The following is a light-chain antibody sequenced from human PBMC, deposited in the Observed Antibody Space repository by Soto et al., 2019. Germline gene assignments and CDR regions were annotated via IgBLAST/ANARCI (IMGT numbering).Light chain of an antibody. CDR3: QQYGSTPRYI. CDR1: QSVNSDY. Sequence: EIVLTQSPGTLYLSPGERATLSCRASQSVNSDYLAWYQQKHGQAPRLLIYGASTKATGIPDRFSGSGSGTYFTLTISRLEPEDFAVYYCQQYGSTPRYIFGQGTKLEIK. V-gene: IGKV3-20*01. CDR2: GAS. J-gene: IGKJ2*01.